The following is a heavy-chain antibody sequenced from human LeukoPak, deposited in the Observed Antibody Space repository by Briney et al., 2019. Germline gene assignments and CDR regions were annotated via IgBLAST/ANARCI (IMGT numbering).Heavy chain of an antibody. CDR1: GFTFSTYS. Sequence: GGSLRLSCVDSGFTFSTYSMNWVRQAPGKGLEWVSSISSSSSYIYYGDSVKGRFTISRDNAKNSLYLQMNSLRAEDTAVYYCARDCSGGSCGPYAFDIWGQGTMVTVSS. D-gene: IGHD2-15*01. J-gene: IGHJ3*02. CDR3: ARDCSGGSCGPYAFDI. CDR2: ISSSSSYI. V-gene: IGHV3-21*01.